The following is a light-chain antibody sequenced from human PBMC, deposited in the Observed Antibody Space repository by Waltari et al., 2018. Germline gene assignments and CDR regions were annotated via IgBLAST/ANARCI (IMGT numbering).Light chain of an antibody. CDR3: QQYGRSPLT. CDR1: QSVSSNF. Sequence: EIVLTQSPGTLSLSPGDRATLSCRASQSVSSNFLAWYQQKPGQAPRLLIYGASSRATGIPDKFSGSGSGTDFTLTFNRLEPEDFAVYYCQQYGRSPLTFGGGTKVEIK. CDR2: GAS. J-gene: IGKJ4*01. V-gene: IGKV3-20*01.